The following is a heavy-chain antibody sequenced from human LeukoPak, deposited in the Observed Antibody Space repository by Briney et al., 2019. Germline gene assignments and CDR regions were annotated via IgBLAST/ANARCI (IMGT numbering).Heavy chain of an antibody. CDR1: GFTLSRFW. D-gene: IGHD1-20*01. V-gene: IGHV3-7*05. J-gene: IGHJ3*01. CDR2: INQDGGEK. Sequence: GGSLRLSCAASGFTLSRFWMSLVRQAPGKGLEWVANINQDGGEKKFVDSVEGRFTISRDNAKNSLCLQMNSLRVEDTAVYYCAKDNWSTPNSVDGVDVWGQGTMVTVSS. CDR3: AKDNWSTPNSVDGVDV.